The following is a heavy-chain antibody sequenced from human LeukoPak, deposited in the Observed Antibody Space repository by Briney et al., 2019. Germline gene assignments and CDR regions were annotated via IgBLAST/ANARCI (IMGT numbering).Heavy chain of an antibody. CDR2: ISGSGGST. D-gene: IGHD3-9*01. J-gene: IGHJ4*02. CDR3: AKDTIRYFDWLLFAGDY. Sequence: GGSLRLSCAASGFTFNIYNMNWVRQAPGKGLEWVSAISGSGGSTYYADSVKGRFTISRDNSKNTLYLQMNSLRAEDTAVYYCAKDTIRYFDWLLFAGDYWGQGTLVTVSS. CDR1: GFTFNIYN. V-gene: IGHV3-23*01.